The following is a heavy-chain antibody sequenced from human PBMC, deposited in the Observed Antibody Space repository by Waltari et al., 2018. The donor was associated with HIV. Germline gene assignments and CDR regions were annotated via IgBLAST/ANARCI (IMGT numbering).Heavy chain of an antibody. Sequence: QVQLVQSGAEVKKPGASVKVSCKASGYTFTNYHMNWVRQAPGQGLEWMGIINPSGGSIHYAQKFQGRVTMTRDTSTGTVDMELSSLRSEDTAVYYCASALGDYGRIDNWGQGTLVTVSS. CDR1: GYTFTNYH. V-gene: IGHV1-46*01. CDR2: INPSGGSI. CDR3: ASALGDYGRIDN. D-gene: IGHD4-17*01. J-gene: IGHJ4*02.